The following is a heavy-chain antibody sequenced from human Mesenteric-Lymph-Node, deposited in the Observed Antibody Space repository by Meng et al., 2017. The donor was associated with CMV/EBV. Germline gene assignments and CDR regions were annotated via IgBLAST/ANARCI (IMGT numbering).Heavy chain of an antibody. Sequence: SLTCAVYGGSFSGYYWSWIRQPPGKGLEWIGEINHSGSTNYNPSLKSRLTISVDTSKNQFSLKLNSVTAADTAVYYCARDGPTSGFDPWGQGTLVTVSS. CDR3: ARDGPTSGFDP. D-gene: IGHD3-3*01. CDR1: GGSFSGYY. V-gene: IGHV4-34*09. CDR2: INHSGST. J-gene: IGHJ5*02.